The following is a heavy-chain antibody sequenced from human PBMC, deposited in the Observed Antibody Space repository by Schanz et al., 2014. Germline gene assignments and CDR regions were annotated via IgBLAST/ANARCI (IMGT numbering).Heavy chain of an antibody. CDR1: GDSISTSYY. CDR3: VRGVGAWEQRIFDY. V-gene: IGHV4-38-2*02. CDR2: IYHNGDT. J-gene: IGHJ4*02. Sequence: QVQLQESGPGLVKPSETLSLTCTVSGDSISTSYYWGWIRQPPGKGLEWIGEIYHNGDTSFNPSLKSRATMSVDKSKKEFSLRLTSLTAADTALYYCVRGVGAWEQRIFDYWGKGTLVTVSS. D-gene: IGHD1-26*01.